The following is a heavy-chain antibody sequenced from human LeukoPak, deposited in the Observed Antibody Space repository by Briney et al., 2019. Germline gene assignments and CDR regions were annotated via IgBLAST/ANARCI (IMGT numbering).Heavy chain of an antibody. CDR3: ARKVVVPAAGLDY. V-gene: IGHV4-34*01. D-gene: IGHD2-2*01. CDR1: GGSFSGYY. CDR2: INHSEST. Sequence: PSETLSLTCAVYGGSFSGYYCSWIRQPPGKGLEWIGEINHSESTNYNPSLKSRVTISVDTSKNQFSLKLSSVTAADTAVYYCARKVVVPAAGLDYWGQGTLVTVSS. J-gene: IGHJ4*02.